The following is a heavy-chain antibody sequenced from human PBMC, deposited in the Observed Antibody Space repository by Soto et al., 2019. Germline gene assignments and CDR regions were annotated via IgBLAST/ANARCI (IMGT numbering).Heavy chain of an antibody. J-gene: IGHJ4*02. Sequence: QVHFVQSGAEVRQPGASVTISCTPSGYTLTGYSIHWVRQAAGQGLEWLAWIAPVSSYSESSQKFQGRITISKDSSANTIYLDFSSLTSEDTAVYFCTRDLNGGNPFDYWGQGTLVTVAS. V-gene: IGHV1-3*01. D-gene: IGHD2-8*01. CDR3: TRDLNGGNPFDY. CDR1: GYTLTGYS. CDR2: IAPVSSYS.